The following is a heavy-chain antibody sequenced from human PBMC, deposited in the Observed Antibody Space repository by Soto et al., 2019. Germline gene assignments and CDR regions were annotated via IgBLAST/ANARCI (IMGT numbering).Heavy chain of an antibody. J-gene: IGHJ6*02. CDR1: GFTFSSFV. CDR2: VSPGGDVS. Sequence: GGSLRLSCAASGFTFSSFVMNWVRQAPGKGLEWVSTVSPGGDVSHYTDSVKGRFTISRDNARNSLSLQMNSMTAEDTAVYYCAREETAWPLAYGLDVWGQGTTVTVSS. CDR3: AREETAWPLAYGLDV. D-gene: IGHD2-21*02. V-gene: IGHV3-21*01.